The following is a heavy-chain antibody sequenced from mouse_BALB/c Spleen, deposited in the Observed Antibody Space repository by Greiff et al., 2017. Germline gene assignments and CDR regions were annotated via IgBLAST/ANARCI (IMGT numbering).Heavy chain of an antibody. J-gene: IGHJ2*01. CDR1: GYSITSDYA. D-gene: IGHD2-4*01. Sequence: EVKLMESGPGLVKPSQSLSLTCTVPGYSITSDYAWNWIRQFPGNKLEWMGYISYSGSTSYNPSLKSRISITRDTSKNQFFLQLNSVTTEDTATYYCARGLYDYDVGFDYWGQGTTLTVSS. CDR3: ARGLYDYDVGFDY. CDR2: ISYSGST. V-gene: IGHV3-2*02.